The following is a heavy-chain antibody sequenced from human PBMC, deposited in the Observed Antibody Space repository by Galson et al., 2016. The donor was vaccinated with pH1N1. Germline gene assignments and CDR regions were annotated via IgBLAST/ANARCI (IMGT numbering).Heavy chain of an antibody. J-gene: IGHJ4*02. V-gene: IGHV3-23*01. D-gene: IGHD5-18*01. CDR3: AKRPYYVDTSKIDY. Sequence: SLRLSCAASGFTFSNFVMSWVRQAPGKGLEWVSTISGSGGSTYYADSVKGRFTISRDNSKDTVYLQMNSLRADDAAVYYCAKRPYYVDTSKIDYWGQGTLVSVSS. CDR2: ISGSGGST. CDR1: GFTFSNFV.